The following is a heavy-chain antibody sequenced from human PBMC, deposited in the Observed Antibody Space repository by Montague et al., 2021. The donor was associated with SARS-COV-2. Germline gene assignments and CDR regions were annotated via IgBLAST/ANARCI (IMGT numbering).Heavy chain of an antibody. Sequence: SETLSLTCTVAGGSISSYYWSWIRQPPGKGLEWIGYINDSGSTNYNPSLKSRVTISVDTSKNQFSLNLSSVTAADTAVYYCARNLVVHYWYGMDVWGQGTTVTVSS. J-gene: IGHJ6*02. CDR3: ARNLVVHYWYGMDV. V-gene: IGHV4-59*01. CDR2: INDSGST. CDR1: GGSISSYY. D-gene: IGHD2-15*01.